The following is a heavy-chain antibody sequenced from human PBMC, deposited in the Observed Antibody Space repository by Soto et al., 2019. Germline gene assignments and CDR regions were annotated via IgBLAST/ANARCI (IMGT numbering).Heavy chain of an antibody. J-gene: IGHJ5*02. V-gene: IGHV3-33*01. D-gene: IGHD2-21*02. CDR3: ARDWWACCGGDCPGWFDP. CDR1: GFTFSSYG. CDR2: IWYDGSNK. Sequence: QVQLVESGGGVVQPGRSLRLSCAASGFTFSSYGMHWVRQAPGKGLEWVAVIWYDGSNKYYADSVKGRFTISRDNSKNTLYLQMNSLRAEETAVYYCARDWWACCGGDCPGWFDPWGQGTLVTVSS.